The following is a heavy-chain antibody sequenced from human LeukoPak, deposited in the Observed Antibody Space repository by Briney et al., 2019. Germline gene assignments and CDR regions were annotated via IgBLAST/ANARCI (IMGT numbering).Heavy chain of an antibody. J-gene: IGHJ3*02. CDR3: ARETDNTWAYAFDI. CDR2: VSPEGDR. V-gene: IGHV3-74*01. Sequence: GGSLRLSCGASGFNVGSLWMHWVRQVPGKGLKWVSRVSPEGDRSYGKSMKGRFTISRDIVENTVVLQMNNLRVEDTALYYCARETDNTWAYAFDIWGQGTMVTVSS. CDR1: GFNVGSLW. D-gene: IGHD1-14*01.